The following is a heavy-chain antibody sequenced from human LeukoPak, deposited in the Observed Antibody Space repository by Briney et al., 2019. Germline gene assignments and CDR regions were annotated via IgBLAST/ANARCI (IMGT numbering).Heavy chain of an antibody. CDR1: GLTFSSYS. CDR3: AKDAAGPEY. Sequence: GGSPRLSCVVSGLTFSSYSVSWVRQAPGKGLDWVSGISASGGDTWYPDSVKGRFTISRDNSKNTLFLQMSSLRVEDTAMYYCAKDAAGPEYWGQGALVTVSS. V-gene: IGHV3-23*01. D-gene: IGHD6-13*01. J-gene: IGHJ4*02. CDR2: ISASGGDT.